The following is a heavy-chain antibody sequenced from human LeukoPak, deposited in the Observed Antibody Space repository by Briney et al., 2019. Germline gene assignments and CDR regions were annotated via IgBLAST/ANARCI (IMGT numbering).Heavy chain of an antibody. D-gene: IGHD4-11*01. J-gene: IGHJ4*02. CDR2: INGDGSST. V-gene: IGHV3-74*01. Sequence: GGSLRLSCAASGFTFSSYWMHWVRQAPGKGLVWVSRINGDGSSTSYADSVKGRFTISRDNAKNTLYLQMNSLRAEDTAVYYCARDRDDYSNYACDYWGQGTLVTVSS. CDR3: ARDRDDYSNYACDY. CDR1: GFTFSSYW.